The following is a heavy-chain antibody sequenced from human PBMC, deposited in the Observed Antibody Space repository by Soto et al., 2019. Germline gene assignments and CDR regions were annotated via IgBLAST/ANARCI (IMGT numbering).Heavy chain of an antibody. J-gene: IGHJ4*02. Sequence: GGSLXLSCAASGFTFCSYAMHWVRQAPGKGLEWVAVISYDGSNKYYADSVKGRFTISRDNSKNTLYLQMNSLRAEDTAVYYCARAYYYDSSGYLYYWGQGTLVTVSS. CDR2: ISYDGSNK. CDR3: ARAYYYDSSGYLYY. V-gene: IGHV3-30-3*01. CDR1: GFTFCSYA. D-gene: IGHD3-22*01.